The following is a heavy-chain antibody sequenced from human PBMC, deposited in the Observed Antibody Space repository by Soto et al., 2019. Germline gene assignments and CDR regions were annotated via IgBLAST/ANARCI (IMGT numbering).Heavy chain of an antibody. CDR2: ISYDGIDK. D-gene: IGHD3-22*01. V-gene: IGHV3-30*18. CDR1: RSYA. CDR3: AKVSHENSGYYYRAVDI. J-gene: IGHJ3*02. Sequence: RSYAMESVREPQGRGLELVALISYDGIDKYYADSVKGRFAISTDNSIDMLYLQMNSLRDEDTAVYYCAKVSHENSGYYYRAVDIWRQGTIVT.